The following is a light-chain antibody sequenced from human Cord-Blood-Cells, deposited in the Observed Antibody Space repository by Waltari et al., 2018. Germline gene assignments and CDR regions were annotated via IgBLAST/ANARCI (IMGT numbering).Light chain of an antibody. CDR2: EGS. Sequence: QSALTQPASVSGSPGQSITISCTGTRSDVGSYNLVSWYQQHPGKAPKLMIYEGSKRPSGVSNRFSGSKSGNTASLTSSGLQAEDEADYYCCSYAGSRVFGGGTKLTVL. CDR3: CSYAGSRV. V-gene: IGLV2-23*01. CDR1: RSDVGSYNL. J-gene: IGLJ3*02.